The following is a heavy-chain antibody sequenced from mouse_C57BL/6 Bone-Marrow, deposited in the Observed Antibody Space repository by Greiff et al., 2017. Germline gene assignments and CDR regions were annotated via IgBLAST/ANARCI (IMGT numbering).Heavy chain of an antibody. CDR1: GYTFTSYW. CDR2: IYPGSGST. CDR3: ARFYDGYYPYYFDY. D-gene: IGHD2-3*01. V-gene: IGHV1-55*01. Sequence: QVQLQQPGAELVKPGASVKMSCKASGYTFTSYWITWVKQRPGQGLEWIGDIYPGSGSTNYNEKFKSKATLTVDTSSSTAYMQLSILTSDDSAVYSCARFYDGYYPYYFDYWGQGTTLTVSS. J-gene: IGHJ2*01.